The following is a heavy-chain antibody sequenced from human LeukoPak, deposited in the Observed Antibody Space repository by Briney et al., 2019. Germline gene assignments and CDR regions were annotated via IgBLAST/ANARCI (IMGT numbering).Heavy chain of an antibody. CDR3: ARHIPRGNNYFDC. V-gene: IGHV3-7*01. CDR2: IKEDGSGK. CDR1: GFTFSGHW. D-gene: IGHD1/OR15-1a*01. J-gene: IGHJ4*02. Sequence: GGSLRLSCAASGFTFSGHWMTWVRQAPGKRLEWVADIKEDGSGKFYADSVEGRFTVSRDNAKNSLSLQMNSLGAEDTAVYYCARHIPRGNNYFDCWGQGTLVTVSS.